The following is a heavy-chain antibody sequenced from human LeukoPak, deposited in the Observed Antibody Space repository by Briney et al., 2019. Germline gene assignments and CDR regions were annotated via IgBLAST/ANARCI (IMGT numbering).Heavy chain of an antibody. J-gene: IGHJ4*02. Sequence: GGSLRLSCAASGFTFSRYGMHWVRQAPGKGLEWVTAISYDGSNKYYADSVKGRFTISRDNSKNTLYVQMNSLRAEDTAVYYCARLPRIQLWPTDDYWGQGTLVTVSS. D-gene: IGHD5-18*01. CDR3: ARLPRIQLWPTDDY. CDR2: ISYDGSNK. V-gene: IGHV3-30*04. CDR1: GFTFSRYG.